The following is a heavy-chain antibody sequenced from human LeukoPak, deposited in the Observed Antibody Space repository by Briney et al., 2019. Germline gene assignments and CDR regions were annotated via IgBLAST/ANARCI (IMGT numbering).Heavy chain of an antibody. CDR1: GYTFTSYG. CDR3: ARASPDLIQGAVDY. D-gene: IGHD1-1*01. V-gene: IGHV1-18*01. Sequence: ASVKVSCKASGYTFTSYGISWVRQAPGQGLEWMGWISANNGNTNYAQKLQGRVTMTTDTSTSTAYMELRSLRSDDTAVYYCARASPDLIQGAVDYWGQGTLVTVSS. CDR2: ISANNGNT. J-gene: IGHJ4*02.